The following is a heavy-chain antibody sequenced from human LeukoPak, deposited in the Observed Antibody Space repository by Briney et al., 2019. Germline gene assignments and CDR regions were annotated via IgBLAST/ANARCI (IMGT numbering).Heavy chain of an antibody. Sequence: ASVKVSCKASGYTFTSYDINWVRQATGQGLEWMGWMNPNSGNTGYVQKFQGRVTMTRNTSISTAYMELSSLRSEDTAVYYCARVLAVAGTPDFDYWGQGTLVTVSS. V-gene: IGHV1-8*01. CDR1: GYTFTSYD. J-gene: IGHJ4*02. CDR3: ARVLAVAGTPDFDY. D-gene: IGHD6-19*01. CDR2: MNPNSGNT.